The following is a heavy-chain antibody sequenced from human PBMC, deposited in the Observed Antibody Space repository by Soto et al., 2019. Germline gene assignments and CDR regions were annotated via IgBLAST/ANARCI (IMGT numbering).Heavy chain of an antibody. CDR1: GFSFSTYA. CDR2: ISGSGGRT. J-gene: IGHJ4*02. Sequence: PGGSLRLSCAASGFSFSTYAMSWVRQTPGKGLEWVSAISGSGGRTHYTDSVKGRFTISRDNSKNTLYLQVNSLRAEDTAVYHCAKEKYSSAFFDYWGQGTLVTVSP. D-gene: IGHD3-22*01. CDR3: AKEKYSSAFFDY. V-gene: IGHV3-23*01.